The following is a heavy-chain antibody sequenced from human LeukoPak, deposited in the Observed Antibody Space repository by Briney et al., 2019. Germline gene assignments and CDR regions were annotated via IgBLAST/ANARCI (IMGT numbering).Heavy chain of an antibody. J-gene: IGHJ4*02. D-gene: IGHD1-7*01. CDR3: ARYNWNSAPFDY. CDR2: INSDGSST. CDR1: GFTFGKYW. Sequence: GGSLRLSCVASGFTFGKYWMSWVRQAPGKGLVWVSRINSDGSSTSYADSVKGRFTISRDNAKNTLYLQMNSLRAEDTAVYYCARYNWNSAPFDYWGQGTLVTVSS. V-gene: IGHV3-74*01.